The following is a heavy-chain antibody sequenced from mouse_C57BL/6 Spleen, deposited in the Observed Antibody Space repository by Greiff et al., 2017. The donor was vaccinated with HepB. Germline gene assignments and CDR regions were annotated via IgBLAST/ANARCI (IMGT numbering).Heavy chain of an antibody. J-gene: IGHJ2*01. CDR1: GYSFTGYY. Sequence: VQLQRSGPELVKPGASVKISCKASGYSFTGYYMNWVKQSPEKSLEWIGEINPSTGGTTYNQKFKAKATLTVDKSSSTAYMQLKSLTSEDSAVYYCARWGVTLDYWGQGTTLTVSS. CDR3: ARWGVTLDY. D-gene: IGHD2-2*01. CDR2: INPSTGGT. V-gene: IGHV1-42*01.